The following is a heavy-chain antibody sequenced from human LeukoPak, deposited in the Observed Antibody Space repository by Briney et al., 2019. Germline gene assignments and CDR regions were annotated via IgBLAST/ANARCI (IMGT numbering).Heavy chain of an antibody. V-gene: IGHV7-4-1*02. D-gene: IGHD3-16*02. CDR1: GYTFTNYA. J-gene: IGHJ4*02. CDR2: IHPSTGNP. CDR3: ARAFQRLGELSLPAY. Sequence: ASVKVSCKASGYTFTNYAMNWVRQAPGQGLEWMGWIHPSTGNPTYAQGFTGRFVFSLDTSLTTTYLQISSLEAVDTAVYYCARAFQRLGELSLPAYWGQGTLVTVSS.